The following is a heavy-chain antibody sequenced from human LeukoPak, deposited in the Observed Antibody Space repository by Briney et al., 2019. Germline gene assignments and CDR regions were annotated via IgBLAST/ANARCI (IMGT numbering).Heavy chain of an antibody. Sequence: AESLKISCNASGYSTTSYWIGWVRHLPRRGLEWMGIIYHGDSDTRYSPSFQGQVTISADKSISTAYLQWSSLKASDTAMYYCARATTKYGGPDYWGQGTLVTVSS. V-gene: IGHV5-51*01. J-gene: IGHJ4*02. CDR1: GYSTTSYW. CDR2: IYHGDSDT. D-gene: IGHD4-23*01. CDR3: ARATTKYGGPDY.